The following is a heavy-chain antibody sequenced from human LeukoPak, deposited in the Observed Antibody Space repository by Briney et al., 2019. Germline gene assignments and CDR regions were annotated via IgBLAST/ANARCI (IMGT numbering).Heavy chain of an antibody. Sequence: ASVKVSCKASGYSFTDYAISWVRQAPGQGLEWMGWISAYNGNRIHAQKFQGRVSMTTDTSTSTAYMELRSLTSDDTAVYYCAKAPEQRLPRYFHHWGQGILVTVSS. J-gene: IGHJ1*01. CDR2: ISAYNGNR. D-gene: IGHD6-25*01. CDR3: AKAPEQRLPRYFHH. CDR1: GYSFTDYA. V-gene: IGHV1-18*01.